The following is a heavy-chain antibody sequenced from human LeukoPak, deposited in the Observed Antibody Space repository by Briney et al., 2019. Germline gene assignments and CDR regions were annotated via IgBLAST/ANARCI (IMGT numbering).Heavy chain of an antibody. CDR1: GGSIGTYY. J-gene: IGHJ3*02. D-gene: IGHD6-19*01. CDR2: IYYTEST. Sequence: SETLSLTCTVSGGSIGTYYWSWIRQPPGKGLEWIGYIYYTESTHYNPSLKSRVTMSVDTSKNQFSLKLSSVTAADTAVYYCARHFRPSQSSDYFEMWGQGTMVTVSS. CDR3: ARHFRPSQSSDYFEM. V-gene: IGHV4-59*08.